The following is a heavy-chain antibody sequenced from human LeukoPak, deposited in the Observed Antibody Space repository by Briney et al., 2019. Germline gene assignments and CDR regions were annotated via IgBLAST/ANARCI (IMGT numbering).Heavy chain of an antibody. CDR3: ARDLDRAMAAMVY. D-gene: IGHD5-18*01. V-gene: IGHV1-69*04. CDR2: IIPILGIA. Sequence: GASVKVSCKASGGTFSSYAISWVRQAPGQGLEWMGRIIPILGIANYAQKFQGRVTITADKSTSTAYTELSSLRSEDTAEYYCARDLDRAMAAMVYWGQGTLVSVS. CDR1: GGTFSSYA. J-gene: IGHJ4*02.